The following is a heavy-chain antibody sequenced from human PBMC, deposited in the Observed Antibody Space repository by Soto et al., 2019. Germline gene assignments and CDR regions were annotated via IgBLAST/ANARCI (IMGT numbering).Heavy chain of an antibody. CDR3: AKDISSSWYNYYYYYGMDV. Sequence: GGSLRLSCASSGLTFSSYGMHWVRQAPGKGLEWVAVISYDGSNKYYADSVKGRFTISRDNSKNTLYLQMNSLRAEDTAVYYCAKDISSSWYNYYYYYGMDVWGQGTTVTVSS. CDR1: GLTFSSYG. D-gene: IGHD6-13*01. V-gene: IGHV3-30*18. CDR2: ISYDGSNK. J-gene: IGHJ6*02.